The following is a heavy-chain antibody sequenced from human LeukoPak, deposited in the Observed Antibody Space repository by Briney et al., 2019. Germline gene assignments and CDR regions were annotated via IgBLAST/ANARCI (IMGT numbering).Heavy chain of an antibody. CDR1: GGTFSSYA. V-gene: IGHV1-69*05. J-gene: IGHJ4*02. CDR3: ARARAGVNIKYCSSTSCYRGFDY. D-gene: IGHD2-2*01. Sequence: SVRVSCKASGGTFSSYAISWVRQAPGQGLEWMGGIIPIFGTANYAQKFQGRVTITTDESTSTAYMELSSLRSEDTAVYYCARARAGVNIKYCSSTSCYRGFDYWGQGTLVTVSS. CDR2: IIPIFGTA.